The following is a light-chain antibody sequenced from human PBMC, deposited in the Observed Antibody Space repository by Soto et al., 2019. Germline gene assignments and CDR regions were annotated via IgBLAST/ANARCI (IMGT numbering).Light chain of an antibody. Sequence: QSVLTQPPSASGTPGQRVTISCSGISSNIGRNYVYWYQQLPGTAPKLVIHRNNQRPSGVPDRYSGSKSGTSASLAISGLRSEDEADYYCAVWDASLSAWVFGGGTKLTVL. V-gene: IGLV1-47*01. CDR2: RNN. CDR3: AVWDASLSAWV. J-gene: IGLJ3*02. CDR1: SSNIGRNY.